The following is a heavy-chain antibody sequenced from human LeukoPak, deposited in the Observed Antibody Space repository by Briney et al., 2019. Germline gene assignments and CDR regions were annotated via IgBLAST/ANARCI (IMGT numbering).Heavy chain of an antibody. CDR3: ASRSSIWSGYQDTLYYFDS. D-gene: IGHD3-3*01. J-gene: IGHJ4*02. CDR1: GGSISSYY. Sequence: SETLSLPCTVSGGSISSYYWSWIRQPPGKRLEWVGHIYYSGSTNYNPSLESRVTITVDTSKNQFSLKLSSVTAADTAVYYCASRSSIWSGYQDTLYYFDSWGQGTLVTVSS. V-gene: IGHV4-59*01. CDR2: IYYSGST.